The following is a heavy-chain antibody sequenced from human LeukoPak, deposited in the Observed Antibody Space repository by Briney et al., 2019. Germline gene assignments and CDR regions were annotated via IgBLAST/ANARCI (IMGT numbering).Heavy chain of an antibody. J-gene: IGHJ4*02. CDR3: ARDSSGWSKNY. CDR1: GFTFSTDA. Sequence: GGSLRLSCAASGFTFSTDAMTWVRQAPGKGLQWVSAISGSGGDTYYEDSVKGRFTISRDNSRNMMYLQMNSLRAEDTAVYYCARDSSGWSKNYWGQGTLVTVSS. V-gene: IGHV3-23*01. CDR2: ISGSGGDT. D-gene: IGHD6-19*01.